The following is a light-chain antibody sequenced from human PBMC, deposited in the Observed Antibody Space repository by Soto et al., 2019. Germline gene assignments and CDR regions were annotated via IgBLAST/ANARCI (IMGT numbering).Light chain of an antibody. CDR2: EAS. CDR3: QQGSTWPWT. Sequence: EIVLTQSPATLSLSPGERATLSCRASQSVSSSLAWYQQKLGQAPRLLIYEASDRATGIPARFSGSGSGTDFTLIISSLEPEDFAVYDCQQGSTWPWTFGQGTKVEIK. J-gene: IGKJ1*01. V-gene: IGKV3-11*01. CDR1: QSVSSS.